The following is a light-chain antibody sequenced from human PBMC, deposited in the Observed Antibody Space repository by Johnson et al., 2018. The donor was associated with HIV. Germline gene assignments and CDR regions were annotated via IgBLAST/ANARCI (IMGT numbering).Light chain of an antibody. CDR1: SSNIGNNY. CDR3: GTWDSSRRAGGYV. Sequence: QSVLTQPPSVSAAPGQKVTISCSGSSSNIGNNYVSWYQQLPGTAPKLLIYENNKRPSGIPDRFSGSKSGTSATLRITGLQTGDEADYYCGTWDSSRRAGGYVFGTGTKVTVL. J-gene: IGLJ1*01. CDR2: ENN. V-gene: IGLV1-51*02.